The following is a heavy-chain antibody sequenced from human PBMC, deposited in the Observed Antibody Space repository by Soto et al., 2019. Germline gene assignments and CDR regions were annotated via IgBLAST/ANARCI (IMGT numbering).Heavy chain of an antibody. D-gene: IGHD2-2*01. V-gene: IGHV1-2*04. CDR1: GYTFTGYY. Sequence: ASVKVSCKDSGYTFTGYYMHWVRQAPGQGLEWMGWINPNSGGTNYAQKFQGWVTMTRDTSISTAYMELSRLRSDDTAVYYCARDXHGVPAAPRDYYYGMDVWGQGTTVTVSS. CDR2: INPNSGGT. J-gene: IGHJ6*02. CDR3: ARDXHGVPAAPRDYYYGMDV.